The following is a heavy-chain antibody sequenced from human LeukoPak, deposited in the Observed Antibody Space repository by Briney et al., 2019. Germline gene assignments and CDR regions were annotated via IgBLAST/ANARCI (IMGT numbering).Heavy chain of an antibody. CDR3: AKAGGNWVSHFDS. V-gene: IGHV3-23*01. Sequence: GGSLRLSCAASGFTFGHYGMNWVRQAPGKGLEWVSGISGGGSSTYNADSVKGRFTISRDISKNTLYLQMNNLRAEDTAVYYCAKAGGNWVSHFDSWGQGTLVTVSS. CDR1: GFTFGHYG. D-gene: IGHD3-16*01. J-gene: IGHJ4*02. CDR2: ISGGGSST.